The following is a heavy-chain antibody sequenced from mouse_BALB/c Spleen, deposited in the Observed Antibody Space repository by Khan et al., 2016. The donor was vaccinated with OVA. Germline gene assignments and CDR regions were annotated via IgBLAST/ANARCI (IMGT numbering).Heavy chain of an antibody. J-gene: IGHJ1*01. CDR2: IFPGDDST. CDR3: ARHYYGGNLYWYFDV. CDR1: GYTFTSYD. D-gene: IGHD1-1*02. V-gene: IGHV1-85*01. Sequence: QVQLKQSGAELVKPGASVKLSCKASGYTFTSYDINWVRQRPEQGLEWIGWIFPGDDSTKYNEKFKDKATLTTDKSSSTAYMQLSRLTSEDSAVYCCARHYYGGNLYWYFDVWGAGTTVTVSS.